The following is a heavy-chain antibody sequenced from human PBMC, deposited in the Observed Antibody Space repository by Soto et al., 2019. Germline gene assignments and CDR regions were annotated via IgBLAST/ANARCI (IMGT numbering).Heavy chain of an antibody. J-gene: IGHJ1*01. V-gene: IGHV3-23*01. CDR1: GFTFSSYA. CDR3: AKDLADSSSPPAEYFQL. Sequence: GGSLRLSCAASGFTFSSYAMSWVRQAPGKGLEWVSAISGSGGSTYYADSVKGRFTISRDNSKNTLYLQMNSLRAEDTAVYYCAKDLADSSSPPAEYFQLWGQGTLVTVSS. D-gene: IGHD6-13*01. CDR2: ISGSGGST.